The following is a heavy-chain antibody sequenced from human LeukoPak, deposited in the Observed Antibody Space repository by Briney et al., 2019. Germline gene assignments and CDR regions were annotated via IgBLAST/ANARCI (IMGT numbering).Heavy chain of an antibody. CDR1: GVSVSSNY. Sequence: ETLSLTCTVSGVSVSSNYMSWVRQAPGKGLEWVSVIYSGGSTYYADSVKGRFTISRDNSKNTLYLQMNSLRAEDTAVYYCARDAYRFYYGMDVWGQGTTVTVSS. V-gene: IGHV3-53*01. D-gene: IGHD5-18*01. CDR3: ARDAYRFYYGMDV. CDR2: IYSGGST. J-gene: IGHJ6*02.